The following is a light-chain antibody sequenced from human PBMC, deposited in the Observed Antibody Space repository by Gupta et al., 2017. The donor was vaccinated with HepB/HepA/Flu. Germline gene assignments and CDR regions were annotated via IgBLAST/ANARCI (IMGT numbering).Light chain of an antibody. CDR2: GAS. V-gene: IGKV3-15*01. Sequence: EIVMTQSPATLSVSPGERVTLSCRASQNVNTNLAWYQQKPGQAPRLIIYGASSRATGIPARFSGGGSGTEFTLTISSLQSEDFAVYYCQQYEYYYTFGQGTKLEI. J-gene: IGKJ2*01. CDR1: QNVNTN. CDR3: QQYEYYYT.